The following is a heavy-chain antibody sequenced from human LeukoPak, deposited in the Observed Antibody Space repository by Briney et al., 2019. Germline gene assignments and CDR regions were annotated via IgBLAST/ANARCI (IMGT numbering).Heavy chain of an antibody. J-gene: IGHJ3*02. CDR3: ARYYDPPVGDAFDI. Sequence: PGGSLRLSCAASGFRFGSDWMIWVRQAPGKGLEWVAHINPDGSEKYYVDSVKGRFTISRDNGKNSLYLQLNSLRADDTAVYYCARYYDPPVGDAFDIWGQGTLVIVSS. CDR2: INPDGSEK. CDR1: GFRFGSDW. D-gene: IGHD3-16*01. V-gene: IGHV3-7*01.